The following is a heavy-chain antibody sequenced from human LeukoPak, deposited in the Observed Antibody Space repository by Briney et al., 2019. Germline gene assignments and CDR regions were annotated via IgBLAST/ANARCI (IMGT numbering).Heavy chain of an antibody. J-gene: IGHJ6*02. V-gene: IGHV4-31*03. CDR1: GGSISSGGYY. D-gene: IGHD2-2*01. Sequence: SQTLSLTCTVSGGSISSGGYYWSWIRQHPGKGLEWIGYIYYSGSTYYNPSLKSRVTISVDTSKNQFSLKLSSVTAADTAVYYCARDRDIVVVPAAPWYYGMDVWGQGTTVTVSS. CDR3: ARDRDIVVVPAAPWYYGMDV. CDR2: IYYSGST.